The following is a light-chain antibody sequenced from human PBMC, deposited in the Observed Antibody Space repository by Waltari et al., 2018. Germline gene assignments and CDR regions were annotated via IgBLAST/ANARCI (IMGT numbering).Light chain of an antibody. V-gene: IGLV2-14*01. J-gene: IGLJ3*02. CDR1: SGGVGTCNS. CDR2: EVS. Sequence: QSALTQPASVSRSPGQSINIVSSGTSGGVGTCNSVSWYQQLPGKVPKLIISEVSKRPSGVSNRFSGSKSGNTASLSISGLQAEDEGDYYCTSFTTRYTWLFGGGTKVTVL. CDR3: TSFTTRYTWL.